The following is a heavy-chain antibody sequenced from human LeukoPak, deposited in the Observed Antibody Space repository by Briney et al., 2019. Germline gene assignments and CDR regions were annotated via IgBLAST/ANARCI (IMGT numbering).Heavy chain of an antibody. CDR2: IIFSGFST. D-gene: IGHD3-3*01. J-gene: IGHJ4*02. Sequence: PGGSLRLSCAASGFTFSSYAMSWVRQAPGKGLEWVSAIIFSGFSTCYADSVKGRFTISRDNSKNTLYLQMNSLRAEDTAVYYCAKAMPTRITIFGDGDEYYFDYWGQGTLVTVSS. CDR3: AKAMPTRITIFGDGDEYYFDY. CDR1: GFTFSSYA. V-gene: IGHV3-23*01.